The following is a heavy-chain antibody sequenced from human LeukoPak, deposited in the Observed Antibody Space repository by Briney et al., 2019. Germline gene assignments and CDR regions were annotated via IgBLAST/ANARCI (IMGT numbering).Heavy chain of an antibody. CDR1: GYTFTGYY. V-gene: IGHV1-2*02. CDR3: AREAPGSGNFDF. Sequence: ASVKVSCKTSGYTFTGYYLHWVRQAPGQGLGWMGWFNPNSVGTNSAQKFQGRVTMTSDTSISTAYMEMTSLRSDDTAVYYCAREAPGSGNFDFWGQGTLVTVSS. CDR2: FNPNSVGT. J-gene: IGHJ4*02. D-gene: IGHD3-10*01.